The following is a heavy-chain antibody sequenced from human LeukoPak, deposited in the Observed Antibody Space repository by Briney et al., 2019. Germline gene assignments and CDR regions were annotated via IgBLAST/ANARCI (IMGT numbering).Heavy chain of an antibody. V-gene: IGHV5-51*01. CDR3: ARQGPTYNPDDYYYFDY. Sequence: GESLKISCKGSEYSFTSYWIGWVRQLPGKGLEWMGIIYPGDSDTRYSPSFQGQVTISADKSISTAYLQWSSLKASDTSMYYCARQGPTYNPDDYYYFDYWGQGTLVTVSS. CDR1: EYSFTSYW. CDR2: IYPGDSDT. J-gene: IGHJ4*02. D-gene: IGHD1-1*01.